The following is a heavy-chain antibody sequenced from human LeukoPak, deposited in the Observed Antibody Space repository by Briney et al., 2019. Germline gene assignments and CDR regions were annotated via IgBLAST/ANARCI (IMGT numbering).Heavy chain of an antibody. CDR2: INHSGIT. D-gene: IGHD1-1*01. J-gene: IGHJ4*02. CDR1: GGSFSGYY. V-gene: IGHV4-34*01. Sequence: PSETLSLTCAVYGGSFSGYYWNWIRQPPGRGLQWIGEINHSGITNYNPSLKSRVTISVDTSKNQFSLKLSSVTAADTAVYYCVSYNRNDVPPYYWGQGTLVTVSS. CDR3: VSYNRNDVPPYY.